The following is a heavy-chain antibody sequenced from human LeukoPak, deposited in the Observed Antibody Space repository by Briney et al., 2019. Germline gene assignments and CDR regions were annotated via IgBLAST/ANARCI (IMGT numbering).Heavy chain of an antibody. CDR3: ARVRPETALVRLFDY. CDR1: GDSVSSNSAA. V-gene: IGHV6-1*01. CDR2: TYYRSKWYN. Sequence: SQTLSLTCAISGDSVSSNSAAWNWIRQSPSRGLEWLGRTYYRSKWYNDYAVSVKSRITINPDTSKNQFSLQLSSVTPEDTAVYYCARVRPETALVRLFDYWGQGTLVTISS. D-gene: IGHD5-18*01. J-gene: IGHJ4*02.